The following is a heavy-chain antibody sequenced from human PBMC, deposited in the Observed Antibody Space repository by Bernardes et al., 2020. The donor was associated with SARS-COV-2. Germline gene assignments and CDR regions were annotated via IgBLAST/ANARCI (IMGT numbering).Heavy chain of an antibody. Sequence: GGSLRLSCATSGFTFSLYNMKWVRQVPGKGLEWVSSITSSRSETYYADSVRGRFVISRDNAQNSLHLQMYSLRVEDTAVYYCAKASYGGKWQIDSWGQGTLVTVSS. V-gene: IGHV3-21*01. CDR2: ITSSRSET. D-gene: IGHD4-17*01. CDR1: GFTFSLYN. J-gene: IGHJ4*02. CDR3: AKASYGGKWQIDS.